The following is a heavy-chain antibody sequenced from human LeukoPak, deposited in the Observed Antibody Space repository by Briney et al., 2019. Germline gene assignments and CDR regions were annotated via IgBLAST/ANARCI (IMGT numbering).Heavy chain of an antibody. J-gene: IGHJ4*02. V-gene: IGHV3-23*01. CDR2: ISGSGGST. CDR3: AKDEIRRPSPFDY. CDR1: DFTFSTYA. Sequence: GGSLRLSCAASDFTFSTYAMSWVRHAPGPGLERVSAISGSGGSTSYADSVKGRFTISRDNSKNTLYLQMNSLRAEDTAVYYCAKDEIRRPSPFDYWGQGTLVTVSS.